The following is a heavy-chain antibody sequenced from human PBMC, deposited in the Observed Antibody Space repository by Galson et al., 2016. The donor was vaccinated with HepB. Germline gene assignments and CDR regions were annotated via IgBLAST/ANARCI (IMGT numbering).Heavy chain of an antibody. CDR1: GYTFSSYG. CDR3: ARITLVANGWNSFDS. J-gene: IGHJ4*02. CDR2: ISTYNGNT. V-gene: IGHV1-18*01. Sequence: SVKVSCKASGYTFSSYGITWVRQGPGQGLEWMGWISTYNGNTKYAQKLQGRVTMTTDTSTSTAYMELRSLRSDDTGVYYFARITLVANGWNSFDSWGQGTLVAVSS. D-gene: IGHD4/OR15-4a*01.